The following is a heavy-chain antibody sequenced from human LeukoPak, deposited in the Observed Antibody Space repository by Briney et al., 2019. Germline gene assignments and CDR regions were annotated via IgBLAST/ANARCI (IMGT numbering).Heavy chain of an antibody. D-gene: IGHD1-26*01. V-gene: IGHV4-30-2*01. Sequence: NTSQTLSLTCTVSGGSISSGGYYWSWIRQPPGKGLEWIGYIYHSGSTYYNPSLKSRVTISVDRSKNQFSLKLSSVTAADTAVYYCARVLLGSYVDYWGQGTLVTVSS. CDR1: GGSISSGGYY. CDR3: ARVLLGSYVDY. J-gene: IGHJ4*02. CDR2: IYHSGST.